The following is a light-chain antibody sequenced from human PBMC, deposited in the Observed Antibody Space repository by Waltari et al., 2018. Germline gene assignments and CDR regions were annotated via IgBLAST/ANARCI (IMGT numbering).Light chain of an antibody. CDR1: QSISDY. CDR3: QQSYTTPPT. V-gene: IGKV1-39*01. Sequence: DIQMTQSPSSLSASVGDRVTITCRASQSISDYLNWYQQKPGEAPQLLLYGASSLQRGVPSRFSGSGLGTDFTLTISSLQPEDFATYYCQQSYTTPPTFGGGTKVEIK. CDR2: GAS. J-gene: IGKJ4*01.